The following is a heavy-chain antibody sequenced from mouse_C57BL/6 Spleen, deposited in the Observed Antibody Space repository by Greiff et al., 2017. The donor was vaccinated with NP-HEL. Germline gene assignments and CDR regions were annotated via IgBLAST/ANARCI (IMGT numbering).Heavy chain of an antibody. V-gene: IGHV1-9*01. CDR1: GYTFTGYW. Sequence: QVQLQQSGAELMKPGASVKLSCKATGYTFTGYWIEWVKQRPGHGLEWIGELLPGSGSTNYNEKFKGKATFTADNSSNTAYMQLSSLTTEDSAIYYCARTHYDYDGSWFAYWGQGTLVTVSA. J-gene: IGHJ3*01. D-gene: IGHD2-4*01. CDR3: ARTHYDYDGSWFAY. CDR2: LLPGSGST.